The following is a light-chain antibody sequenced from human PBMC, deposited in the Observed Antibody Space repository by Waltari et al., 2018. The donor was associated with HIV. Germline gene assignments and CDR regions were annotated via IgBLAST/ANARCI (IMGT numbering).Light chain of an antibody. CDR3: SSTADLESVT. J-gene: IGLJ2*01. Sequence: SALTQPASVSGSLGQSVTISCTGATRDIGDFVSWYQQLPGRAPQLLFSGSNRRASGISHRLFAYKSGATSSLTISRLQADDEGCYYCSSTADLESVTFGGGT. V-gene: IGLV2-14*03. CDR1: TRDIGDF. CDR2: GSN.